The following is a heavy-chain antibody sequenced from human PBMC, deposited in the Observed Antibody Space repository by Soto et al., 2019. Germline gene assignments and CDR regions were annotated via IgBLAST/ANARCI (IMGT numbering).Heavy chain of an antibody. D-gene: IGHD6-19*01. Sequence: GGSLRLSCAASGFTFSSYTMNWVRQAPGKGLEWVAVISYDGSNKYYADSVKGRFTISRDNSKNTLYLQMNSLRAEDTAVYYCARFSIGSFVYWRQGILGSVS. CDR3: ARFSIGSFVY. J-gene: IGHJ4*02. CDR1: GFTFSSYT. CDR2: ISYDGSNK. V-gene: IGHV3-30-3*01.